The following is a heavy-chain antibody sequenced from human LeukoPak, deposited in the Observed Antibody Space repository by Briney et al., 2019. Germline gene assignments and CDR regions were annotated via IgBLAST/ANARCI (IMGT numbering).Heavy chain of an antibody. CDR1: GGTFNSYA. D-gene: IGHD3-22*01. Sequence: SVKVSCKASGGTFNSYAISWVRQAPGQGLEWMGGIIPIFGTANYAQKFQGRVTITADESTSTAYMELSSLRSEDTAVYYCARPYYYDGSGSFYYFDYWGQGTLVTVSS. J-gene: IGHJ4*02. CDR3: ARPYYYDGSGSFYYFDY. V-gene: IGHV1-69*13. CDR2: IIPIFGTA.